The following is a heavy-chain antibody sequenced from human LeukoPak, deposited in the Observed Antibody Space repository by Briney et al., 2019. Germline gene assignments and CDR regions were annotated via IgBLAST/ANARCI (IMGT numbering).Heavy chain of an antibody. Sequence: SETLSLTCTVSGGSISSGDYYWSWIRQPPGKGLEWIGYIYYNGGTYYNPSLKSRVTISVDTSKNQFSLKLSSVTAADTAVYYCARTSLGGAWFDPWGQGTLVTVSS. CDR2: IYYNGGT. CDR3: ARTSLGGAWFDP. J-gene: IGHJ5*02. V-gene: IGHV4-30-4*08. D-gene: IGHD3-10*01. CDR1: GGSISSGDYY.